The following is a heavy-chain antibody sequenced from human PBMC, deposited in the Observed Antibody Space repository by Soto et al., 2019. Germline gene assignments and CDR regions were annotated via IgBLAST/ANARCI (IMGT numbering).Heavy chain of an antibody. CDR3: ARRYGSAFDI. J-gene: IGHJ3*02. D-gene: IGHD4-17*01. V-gene: IGHV4-59*01. Sequence: SETLSLTCSVSGDSFTNYYWSWIRQPPGKGLEWIGTIFYSGSTNYNFSLKSRVTVSVDMSKNQFSLKLSSVTAADTAVYYCARRYGSAFDIWGHGTMVTVSS. CDR2: IFYSGST. CDR1: GDSFTNYY.